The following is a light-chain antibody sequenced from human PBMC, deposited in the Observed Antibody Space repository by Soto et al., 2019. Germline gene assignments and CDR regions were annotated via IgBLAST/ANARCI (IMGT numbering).Light chain of an antibody. CDR1: QSVSNYF. CDR3: QQYGSSPLT. V-gene: IGKV3-20*01. Sequence: EIVLTQSPGTLSLSPGERATLSCRASQSVSNYFLAWYQQKPGQAPRLLIYDASNRATGIPARFSGSGSGTDFTLTISSLEPEDFAVYYCQQYGSSPLTFGGGTKVDI. J-gene: IGKJ4*01. CDR2: DAS.